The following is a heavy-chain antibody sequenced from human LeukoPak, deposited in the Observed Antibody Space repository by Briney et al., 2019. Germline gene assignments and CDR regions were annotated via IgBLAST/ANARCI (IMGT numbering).Heavy chain of an antibody. D-gene: IGHD4-23*01. V-gene: IGHV4-39*07. CDR2: IYYSGST. CDR1: GGSISSSSYY. Sequence: SETLSLTCTVSGGSISSSSYYWGWIRQPPGKGLEWIGSIYYSGSTYYNPSLKSRVTISVDTSKNQFSLKLSSVTAADTAVYYCARLGLATTVVTPGDYWGQGTLVTVSS. CDR3: ARLGLATTVVTPGDY. J-gene: IGHJ4*02.